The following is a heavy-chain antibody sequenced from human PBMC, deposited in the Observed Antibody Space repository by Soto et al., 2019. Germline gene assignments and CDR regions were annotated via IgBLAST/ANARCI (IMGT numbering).Heavy chain of an antibody. V-gene: IGHV3-23*01. J-gene: IGHJ6*01. CDR3: AKLFYNDFCCRSCDYNYGISV. CDR2: ISGSGGST. Sequence: PGGSLRLSCAASGFTFSSYAMSWVRQAPGKGLEWVSAISGSGGSTYYADSVKGRFTISRDNSKNTLYLQMNSLRAEDTAVYYCAKLFYNDFCCRSCDYNYGISVPGQRATVTASA. D-gene: IGHD3-3*01. CDR1: GFTFSSYA.